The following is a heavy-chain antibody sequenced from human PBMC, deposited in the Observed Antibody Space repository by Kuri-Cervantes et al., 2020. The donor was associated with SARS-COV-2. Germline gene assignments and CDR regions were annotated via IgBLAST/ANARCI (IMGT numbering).Heavy chain of an antibody. CDR2: VRGKANNYAT. CDR1: GFLFSASA. V-gene: IGHV3-73*01. J-gene: IGHJ6*03. D-gene: IGHD3-3*01. Sequence: GGSLRLSCEVSGFLFSASAIHWVRQGSGKGLEWVGRVRGKANNYATAYAASVKGRFTISRDDSKNMAYLQMNSLKTEDTAVYYCARDFDDLYYYYYMDVWGKGTTVTVSS. CDR3: ARDFDDLYYYYYMDV.